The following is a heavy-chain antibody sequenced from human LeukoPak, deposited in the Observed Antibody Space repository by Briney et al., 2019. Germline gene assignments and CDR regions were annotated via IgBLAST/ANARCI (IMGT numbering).Heavy chain of an antibody. J-gene: IGHJ4*02. V-gene: IGHV3-48*01. CDR2: ISGRSSTI. D-gene: IGHD6-19*01. Sequence: PGGSLRLSCAASAFTFSDYSMNWVRQAPGKGLEWISYISGRSSTIYYADSVRGRFTISRDNAKNSMYLQMNSLRAEDTAVYYCARDRGSGWTRTDFDYWGQGTLVTVSS. CDR3: ARDRGSGWTRTDFDY. CDR1: AFTFSDYS.